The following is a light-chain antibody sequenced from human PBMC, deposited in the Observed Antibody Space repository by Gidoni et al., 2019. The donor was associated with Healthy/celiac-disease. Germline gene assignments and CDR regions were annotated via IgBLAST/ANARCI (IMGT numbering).Light chain of an antibody. CDR1: QDISNY. V-gene: IGKV1-33*01. CDR2: DAS. Sequence: DIQMTQSPSSLSASVGDRVTITCQASQDISNYLNWYQQKPGKAPKPLIYDASNLATGVPSRVSGSGSGTEFTFTISSLQPEDIATYYCQQYDNLPPYTFGQXTKLESK. J-gene: IGKJ2*01. CDR3: QQYDNLPPYT.